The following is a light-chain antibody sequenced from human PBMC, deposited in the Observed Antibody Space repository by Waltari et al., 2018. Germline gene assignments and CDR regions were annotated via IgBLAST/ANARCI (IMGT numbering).Light chain of an antibody. CDR2: GAS. Sequence: EIVMTQFPATLSVSPGERATLSCRASQSVSRKLAWYQQKPGQAPRLLIYGASTRATAIPARFSGSGSGTEFTLTISSLQSEDFAVYYCQQYSNWPYTFGQGTKLEIK. CDR1: QSVSRK. V-gene: IGKV3-15*01. CDR3: QQYSNWPYT. J-gene: IGKJ2*01.